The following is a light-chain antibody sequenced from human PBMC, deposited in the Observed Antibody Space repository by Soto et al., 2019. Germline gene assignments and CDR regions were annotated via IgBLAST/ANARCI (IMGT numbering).Light chain of an antibody. Sequence: DIQMTQSPSTLPASVGDRVTITCRASQSIDRWLAWYQQKPGKAPKILIYHASSLEAWVPSRFSSSGSGTEFTLSISRRQRDDFATYYCQHDCSYGTFCQGNKLDIK. V-gene: IGKV1-5*01. CDR2: HAS. CDR3: QHDCSYGT. J-gene: IGKJ1*01. CDR1: QSIDRW.